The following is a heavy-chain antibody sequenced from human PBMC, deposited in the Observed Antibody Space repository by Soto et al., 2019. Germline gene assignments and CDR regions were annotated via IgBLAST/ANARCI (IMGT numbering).Heavy chain of an antibody. CDR1: GYTFTSYY. CDR2: INPSGGST. CDR3: ATPRPGVGELWLDY. V-gene: IGHV1-46*01. D-gene: IGHD3-16*01. Sequence: ASVKVSCKASGYTFTSYYIHWVRPAPAQEHERMGIINPSGGSTSYAQKFQGRVTMTRDTSTSTVYMELSSLRSEDTAVYYCATPRPGVGELWLDYCGQGTLVTVSS. J-gene: IGHJ4*02.